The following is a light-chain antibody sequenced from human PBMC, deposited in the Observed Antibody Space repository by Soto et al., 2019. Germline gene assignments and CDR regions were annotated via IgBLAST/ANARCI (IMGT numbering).Light chain of an antibody. V-gene: IGKV1-27*01. CDR3: QKYNGVPLT. Sequence: DMQMTQSPSSLSASVGDRVTITCRASQAISNYLAWYQQKPGKVPKLLFYAASTLQSGVPSRFSGSGSGTDFTLTISSLQPEDVATYYCQKYNGVPLTFGGGTKVEIK. CDR2: AAS. J-gene: IGKJ4*01. CDR1: QAISNY.